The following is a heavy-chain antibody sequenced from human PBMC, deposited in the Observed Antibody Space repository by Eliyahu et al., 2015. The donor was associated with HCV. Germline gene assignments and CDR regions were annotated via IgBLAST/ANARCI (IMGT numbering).Heavy chain of an antibody. CDR1: GGSXTTSY. J-gene: IGHJ5*02. CDR2: IHYSGST. V-gene: IGHV4-59*01. Sequence: QVQLQESGPGLVKPSETLSLTCXVSGGSXTTSYWSWIRQPPGKGLEWIGYIHYSGSTNYNPSLKSRVTISVDTSKNQFSLNLTSVTAADTAMYYCASGGGGIAVTGTGGWFDPWGQGTLVTVSS. CDR3: ASGGGGIAVTGTGGWFDP. D-gene: IGHD6-19*01.